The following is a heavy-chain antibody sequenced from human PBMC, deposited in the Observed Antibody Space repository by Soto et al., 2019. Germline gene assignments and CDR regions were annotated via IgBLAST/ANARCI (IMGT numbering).Heavy chain of an antibody. J-gene: IGHJ3*02. CDR2: IWYDGSNK. V-gene: IGHV3-33*01. Sequence: QVQLVESGGGVVQPGRSLRLSCAASGFTFSSYGMHWVRQAPGKGLEWVAVIWYDGSNKYYADSVKGRFTISRDNSKNTLYLQMNSLRAEDTAVYYCARDNYRGYDDIWGSYRYSAFDIWGQGTMVTVSS. CDR1: GFTFSSYG. CDR3: ARDNYRGYDDIWGSYRYSAFDI. D-gene: IGHD3-16*02.